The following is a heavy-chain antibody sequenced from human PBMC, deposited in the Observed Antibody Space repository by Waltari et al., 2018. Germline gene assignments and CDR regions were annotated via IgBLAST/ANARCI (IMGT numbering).Heavy chain of an antibody. Sequence: QVQLQESGPGLVKPSQPLSLTCTVSGGSISRGAYYWRWIRPPPGKGLEWIGYIYYSGSTYYNPSLKSRVTISVDTSKNQFSLKLSSVTAADTAVYYCARDRGCSSTSCHDFDYWGQETLVTVSS. CDR1: GGSISRGAYY. D-gene: IGHD2-2*01. CDR3: ARDRGCSSTSCHDFDY. V-gene: IGHV4-30-4*08. J-gene: IGHJ4*02. CDR2: IYYSGST.